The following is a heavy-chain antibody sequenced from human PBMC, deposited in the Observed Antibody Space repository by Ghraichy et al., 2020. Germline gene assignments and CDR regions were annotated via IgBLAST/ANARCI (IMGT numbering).Heavy chain of an antibody. J-gene: IGHJ4*02. Sequence: SETLSLTCAVYGGSFSGYYWSWIRQPPGKGLEWIGEINHSGSTNYNPSLKSRVTISVDTSKNQFSLKLSSVTAADTAVYYCAREGLGTSGYSSSWYPAIDYWGQGTLVTVSS. CDR2: INHSGST. CDR1: GGSFSGYY. CDR3: AREGLGTSGYSSSWYPAIDY. V-gene: IGHV4-34*01. D-gene: IGHD6-13*01.